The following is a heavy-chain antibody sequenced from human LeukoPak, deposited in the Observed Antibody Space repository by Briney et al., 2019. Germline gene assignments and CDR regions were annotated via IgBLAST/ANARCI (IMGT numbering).Heavy chain of an antibody. J-gene: IGHJ4*02. CDR2: FDPEDGET. D-gene: IGHD3-10*01. Sequence: GASVKVSCKVSGYTLTELSMHWVRQAPGKGLEWMGGFDPEDGETIYAQTFQGRVTMTEDTSTDTAYMELSSLRSEDTAVYYCATVPMVRGVIPFDYWGQGTLVTVSS. CDR1: GYTLTELS. CDR3: ATVPMVRGVIPFDY. V-gene: IGHV1-24*01.